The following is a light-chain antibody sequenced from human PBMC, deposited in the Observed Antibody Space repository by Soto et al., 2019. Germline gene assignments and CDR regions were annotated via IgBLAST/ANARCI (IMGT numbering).Light chain of an antibody. Sequence: QSVLTQPPSVSAAPGQTVTISCSGSSSNIGNNDVSWYQQLPGTAPKLLIYDSNKRPSGIPDRFSGSKSGTSATLGITGLQTGDEADYYCGTWDSSLSAVVFGGGTKLTVL. CDR2: DSN. J-gene: IGLJ2*01. V-gene: IGLV1-51*01. CDR1: SSNIGNND. CDR3: GTWDSSLSAVV.